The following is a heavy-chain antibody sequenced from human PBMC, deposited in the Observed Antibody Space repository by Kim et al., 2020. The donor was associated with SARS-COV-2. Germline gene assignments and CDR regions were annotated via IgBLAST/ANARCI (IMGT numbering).Heavy chain of an antibody. CDR2: IYYSGST. Sequence: SETLSLTCTVSGGSISSSSYYWGWIRQPPGKGLEWIGSIYYSGSTYYNPSLKSRVTISVDTSKNQFSLKLSSVTAADTAVYYCANEYCGGDCYLLDLEYFQHWGQGTLVTVSS. D-gene: IGHD2-21*02. V-gene: IGHV4-39*07. CDR3: ANEYCGGDCYLLDLEYFQH. J-gene: IGHJ1*01. CDR1: GGSISSSSYY.